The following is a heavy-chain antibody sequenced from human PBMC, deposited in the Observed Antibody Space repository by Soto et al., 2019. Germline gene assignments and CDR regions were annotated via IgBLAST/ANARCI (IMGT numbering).Heavy chain of an antibody. D-gene: IGHD2-2*01. CDR1: GYTFTSYG. CDR2: ISTYNGNT. V-gene: IGHV1-18*01. Sequence: QVQLVQSGAEVKKPGASVKVSCKASGYTFTSYGISWVRQAPGQGLEWMGWISTYNGNTNYAQKLQGRVTMTTDTSTSTAYMELRSLRSDDTAVYYCARDIVVVPAAPYYYYGMDVWGQGTTVTVSS. CDR3: ARDIVVVPAAPYYYYGMDV. J-gene: IGHJ6*02.